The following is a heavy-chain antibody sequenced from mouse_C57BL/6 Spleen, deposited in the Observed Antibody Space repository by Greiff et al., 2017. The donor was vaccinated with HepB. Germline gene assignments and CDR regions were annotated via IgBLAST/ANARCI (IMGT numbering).Heavy chain of an antibody. V-gene: IGHV14-1*01. D-gene: IGHD1-1*01. CDR1: GFNIKDYY. J-gene: IGHJ4*01. Sequence: EVKLQESGAELVRPGASVKLSCTASGFNIKDYYMHWVKQRPEQGLEWIGRIDPEDGDTEYAPKFQGKATMTADTSSNTAYLQLSSLTSEDTAVYYCSLITTVVEDYYAMDYWGQGTSVTVSS. CDR2: IDPEDGDT. CDR3: SLITTVVEDYYAMDY.